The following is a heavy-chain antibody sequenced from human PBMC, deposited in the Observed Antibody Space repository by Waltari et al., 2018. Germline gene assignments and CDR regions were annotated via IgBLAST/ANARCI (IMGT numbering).Heavy chain of an antibody. J-gene: IGHJ4*02. Sequence: QLQLQASGPGLVKPSETLSLTCTVSGGSISSSSYYWGWVRQPPGKGLEWIGSIYYRGSTYYNPSLKSRVTISVDTSKNQFSLKLSSVTAADTAVYYCARHATYYDILTGYRPYYFDYWGQGTLVTVSS. D-gene: IGHD3-9*01. CDR3: ARHATYYDILTGYRPYYFDY. CDR2: IYYRGST. CDR1: GGSISSSSYY. V-gene: IGHV4-39*01.